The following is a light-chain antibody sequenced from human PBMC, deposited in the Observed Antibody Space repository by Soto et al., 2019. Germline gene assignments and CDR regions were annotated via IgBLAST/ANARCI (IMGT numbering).Light chain of an antibody. V-gene: IGKV3-20*01. CDR1: QSFSSFY. CDR2: DAS. J-gene: IGKJ1*01. Sequence: EIVFTQSPGTLSLSPGEKATLACRASQSFSSFYLGLYQQKPPQAPRPLIFDASTWATGIPDRFTGSGSGTDFTLTVNRLEPEDFAVYYCHHYGNSRTFGQGTKVDI. CDR3: HHYGNSRT.